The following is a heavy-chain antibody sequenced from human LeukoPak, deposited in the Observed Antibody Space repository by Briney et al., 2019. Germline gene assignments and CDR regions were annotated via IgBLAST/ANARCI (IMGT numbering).Heavy chain of an antibody. D-gene: IGHD3-22*01. CDR1: GGSFSGYY. J-gene: IGHJ4*02. CDR3: ARALYYDSSFGFGY. Sequence: SETLSLTCAVYGGSFSGYYWSWIRQPPGKGLECIGEINHSGSTNYNPSLKSRVTISVDTSKNHFSLKLSSVTAADTAVYYCARALYYDSSFGFGYWGQGTLVTVSS. V-gene: IGHV4-34*01. CDR2: INHSGST.